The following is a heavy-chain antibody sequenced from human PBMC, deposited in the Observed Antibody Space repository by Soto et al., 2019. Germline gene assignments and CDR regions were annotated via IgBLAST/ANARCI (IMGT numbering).Heavy chain of an antibody. V-gene: IGHV4-34*01. Sequence: SETLSLTCAVYGGSFSGYYWSWIRQPPGKGLEWIGEINHSGSTNYNPSLKSRVTISVDTSKNQLSLKLSSVTAADTAVYYCARVGIAARPDAFDIWGQGTTVTV. J-gene: IGHJ3*02. CDR2: INHSGST. CDR3: ARVGIAARPDAFDI. D-gene: IGHD6-6*01. CDR1: GGSFSGYY.